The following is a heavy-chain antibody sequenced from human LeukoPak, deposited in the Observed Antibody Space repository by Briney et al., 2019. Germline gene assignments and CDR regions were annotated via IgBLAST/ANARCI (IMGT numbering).Heavy chain of an antibody. CDR2: INDSGST. J-gene: IGHJ4*02. V-gene: IGHV4-34*01. Sequence: SETLSLTCAVYGGSFSGYYCTWIRQPPGKGLEWIGEINDSGSTNYNPPLKSRLTISVDTSKKQFSLKLSSVTAADTAVYYCARGGYYYDSSGYPGLDYWGQGTLVTVSS. D-gene: IGHD3-22*01. CDR1: GGSFSGYY. CDR3: ARGGYYYDSSGYPGLDY.